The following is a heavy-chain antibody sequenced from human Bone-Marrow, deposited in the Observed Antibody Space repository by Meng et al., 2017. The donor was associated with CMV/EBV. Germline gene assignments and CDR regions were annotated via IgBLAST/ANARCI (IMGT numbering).Heavy chain of an antibody. CDR3: ASVPITVVRGIRSPRRGWFDY. CDR1: GGSISSSSYY. Sequence: SETLSLTCTVSGGSISSSSYYWGWIRQPPGKGLEWIGSIYYSGSTYYNPSLKSRVTISVDTSKNQFSLKLSSVTAADTAVYYCASVPITVVRGIRSPRRGWFDYWGQGTLVTVSS. D-gene: IGHD3-10*01. J-gene: IGHJ4*02. V-gene: IGHV4-39*07. CDR2: IYYSGST.